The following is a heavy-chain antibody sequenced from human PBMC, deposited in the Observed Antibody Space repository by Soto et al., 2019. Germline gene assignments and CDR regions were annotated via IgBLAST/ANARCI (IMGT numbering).Heavy chain of an antibody. V-gene: IGHV4-31*03. CDR1: GGSISRGCYY. J-gene: IGHJ6*02. D-gene: IGHD6-6*01. CDR2: NYYSGIT. CDR3: ARGSSIAGLYYGMDV. Sequence: SETLSLTCTVSGGSISRGCYYLTWIRQHPGKGLEWIGYNYYSGITYYNPSLKSRVTISLDTSKNQFSLKLNSVTAADTAVYYCARGSSIAGLYYGMDVWGQGTTVTVSS.